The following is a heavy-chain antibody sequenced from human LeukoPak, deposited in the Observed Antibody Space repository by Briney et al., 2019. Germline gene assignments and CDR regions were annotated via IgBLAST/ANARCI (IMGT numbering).Heavy chain of an antibody. CDR2: INHSGST. V-gene: IGHV4-34*01. CDR3: ARGYGSSGSSRSPIDY. Sequence: SETLSLTCAVYGGSFSGYYWSWIRQPPGKGLEWIGEINHSGSTSYNPSLKSRVTISVDTSKNQFSLKLSSVTAADTAVYYCARGYGSSGSSRSPIDYWGQGTLVTVSS. D-gene: IGHD3-22*01. J-gene: IGHJ4*02. CDR1: GGSFSGYY.